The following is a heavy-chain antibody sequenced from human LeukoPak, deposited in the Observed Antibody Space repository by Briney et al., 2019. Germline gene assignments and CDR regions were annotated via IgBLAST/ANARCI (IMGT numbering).Heavy chain of an antibody. CDR3: ARDSVGSSFRNYYYYGMDV. J-gene: IGHJ6*02. CDR1: GGSISSYY. CDR2: IYTSGST. Sequence: PSETLSLTCTVSGGSISSYYWSWIRQPAGKGLVWIGRIYTSGSTNYNPSLKSRVTISVDTSKNQFSLKLSSVTAADTAVYYCARDSVGSSFRNYYYYGMDVWGQGTTVTVSS. D-gene: IGHD6-13*01. V-gene: IGHV4-4*07.